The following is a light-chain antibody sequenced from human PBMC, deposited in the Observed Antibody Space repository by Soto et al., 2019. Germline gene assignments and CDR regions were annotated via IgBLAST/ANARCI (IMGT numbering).Light chain of an antibody. CDR1: QSISSW. J-gene: IGKJ4*01. Sequence: DMQMTQSPSTLSASVGDRVTITCRASQSISSWLAWYQQKPGKAPKLLIYKASSLESGVPSRFSGSGSGTEFTLTISSLQPDDFATYYCQQSNSYSLTFGGGTKVEIK. CDR3: QQSNSYSLT. V-gene: IGKV1-5*03. CDR2: KAS.